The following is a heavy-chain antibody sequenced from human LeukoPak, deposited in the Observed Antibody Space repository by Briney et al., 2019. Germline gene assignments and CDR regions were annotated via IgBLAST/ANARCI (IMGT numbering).Heavy chain of an antibody. CDR1: GFIFSTYG. CDR3: ASYYYGSSPFDY. CDR2: INTGRKST. J-gene: IGHJ4*02. Sequence: GGSLRLSCVASGFIFSTYGMSWVRQAPGKGLEWVSDINTGRKSTNYADSVQGRFTVSRDNSKNTLYLQMDSLRVEDTAVYYCASYYYGSSPFDYWGRGTLVTVSS. V-gene: IGHV3-23*01. D-gene: IGHD3-10*01.